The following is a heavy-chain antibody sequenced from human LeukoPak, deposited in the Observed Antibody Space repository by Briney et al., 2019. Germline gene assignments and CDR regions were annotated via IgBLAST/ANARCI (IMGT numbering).Heavy chain of an antibody. CDR3: AKDSRYCSGGSCYSAFKWRYFDY. V-gene: IGHV3-30*18. CDR1: GFTFSSYG. J-gene: IGHJ4*02. Sequence: GRSLRLSCAASGFTFSSYGMHWVRQAPGKGLEWVAVISYDGSNKYYADSVKGRFTISRDNSKNTLYLQMNSLRAEDTAVYYCAKDSRYCSGGSCYSAFKWRYFDYWGQGTLVTVSS. D-gene: IGHD2-15*01. CDR2: ISYDGSNK.